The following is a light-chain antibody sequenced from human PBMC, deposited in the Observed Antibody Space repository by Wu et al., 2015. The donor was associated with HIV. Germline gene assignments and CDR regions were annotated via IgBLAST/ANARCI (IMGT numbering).Light chain of an antibody. CDR3: LQYGNSPRT. CDR1: QSISSIY. V-gene: IGKV3-20*01. J-gene: IGKJ1*01. Sequence: EIVLTQSPATLSLSPGERATLSCRASQSISSIYLAWYQQKPGQAPRLLMYGGSYRATGIPDRFSGSESGTDFTLTISRLEPEDFAVYYCLQYGNSPRTFGQGTKVEIK. CDR2: GGS.